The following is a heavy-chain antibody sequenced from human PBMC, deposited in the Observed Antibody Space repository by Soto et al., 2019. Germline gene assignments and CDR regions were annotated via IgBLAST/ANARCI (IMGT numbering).Heavy chain of an antibody. CDR3: AKWHYGDYYYYYGMDV. J-gene: IGHJ6*02. V-gene: IGHV3-74*01. CDR1: GFTFSSYW. D-gene: IGHD4-17*01. CDR2: INEDGSIT. Sequence: GGSLRLSCAASGFTFSSYWMHWVRQVPGKGLVWVSRINEDGSITSYADSVKGRFTISRDNSKNTLYLQMNSLRAEDTAVYYCAKWHYGDYYYYYGMDVWGQGTTVTVSS.